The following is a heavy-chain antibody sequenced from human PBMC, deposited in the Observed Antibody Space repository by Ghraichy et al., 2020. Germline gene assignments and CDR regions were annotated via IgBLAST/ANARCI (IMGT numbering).Heavy chain of an antibody. J-gene: IGHJ4*02. CDR2: IYYRGNT. Sequence: SETLYLTCTVSGGSISSSSYFWGWIRQPPGKGLEWIGSIYYRGNTYYNPPLKSRVTISVDMSKNQFSLKLSSVTAADTAVYYCARISPSFGRVTRARVFTEFDYWGQGTLVTVSS. CDR3: ARISPSFGRVTRARVFTEFDY. V-gene: IGHV4-39*01. D-gene: IGHD3-16*01. CDR1: GGSISSSSYF.